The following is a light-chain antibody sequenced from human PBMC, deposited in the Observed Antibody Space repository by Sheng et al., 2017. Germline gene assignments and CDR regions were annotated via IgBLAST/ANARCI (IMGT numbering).Light chain of an antibody. CDR3: QQANSFLS. CDR1: QDIGTW. J-gene: IGKJ4*01. V-gene: IGKV1D-12*01. CDR2: AAS. Sequence: DIQMTQSPSSVSASVGDDSHHHLLGRNQDIGTWLAWYQQKPGQAPQVLIYAASTLQSGVPSRFSGSGSGTDFTFTINNLQPEDFATYYCQQANSFLSFGGGT.